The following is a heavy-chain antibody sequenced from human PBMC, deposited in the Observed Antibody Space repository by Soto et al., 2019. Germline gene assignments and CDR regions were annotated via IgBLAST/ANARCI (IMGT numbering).Heavy chain of an antibody. CDR2: ISGSGGST. J-gene: IGHJ5*02. D-gene: IGHD6-19*01. CDR3: TKNALQGAVAGPNWFDP. Sequence: GGSLRLSCAASGLSFTKYAMAWVRQAPEKGLEWVSAISGSGGSTYYADSVKGRFTISRDNSKNTLYVQMNSLRAEDTAVYYCTKNALQGAVAGPNWFDPWGQGTLVTVSS. V-gene: IGHV3-23*01. CDR1: GLSFTKYA.